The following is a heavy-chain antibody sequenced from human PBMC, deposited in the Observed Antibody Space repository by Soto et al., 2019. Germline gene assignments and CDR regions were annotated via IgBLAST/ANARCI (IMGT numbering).Heavy chain of an antibody. CDR2: IYYSGST. Sequence: SETLSLTCTVSGGSISSSSYYWGWIRQPPGKGLEWIGSIYYSGSTYYNPSLKSRVTISVDTSKNQFSLKLSSVTAADTAVYYCARHGILDIVVVPAAMYFDYWGQGTLVTVSS. D-gene: IGHD2-2*01. CDR1: GGSISSSSYY. CDR3: ARHGILDIVVVPAAMYFDY. J-gene: IGHJ4*02. V-gene: IGHV4-39*01.